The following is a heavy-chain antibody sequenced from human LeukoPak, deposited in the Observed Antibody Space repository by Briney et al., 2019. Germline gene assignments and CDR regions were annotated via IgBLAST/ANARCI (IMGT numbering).Heavy chain of an antibody. J-gene: IGHJ4*02. CDR3: AKERRHFYRESTGFYPTGFYVEN. V-gene: IGHV4-4*07. D-gene: IGHD3-9*01. CDR1: SDSISGYS. Sequence: PSETLSLTCTVSSDSISGYSWNWIRQPAGKGLEWIGRMDTGGNTNFIPSLKSRLTMSADTSKNQLSLKLTSVTAADTAVYYCAKERRHFYRESTGFYPTGFYVENWGRGILVTVSS. CDR2: MDTGGNT.